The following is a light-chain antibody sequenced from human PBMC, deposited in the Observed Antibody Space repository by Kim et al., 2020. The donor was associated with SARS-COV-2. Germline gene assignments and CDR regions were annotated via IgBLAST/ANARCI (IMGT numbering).Light chain of an antibody. V-gene: IGKV3-11*01. Sequence: ERATLSCRASQSVNSYVAWYQHTPGQPPRLLIYDASMTATGIPARFSGSGSGTDFTLTISSLAPEDSAVYYCQQRGNWTFGQGTKVDIK. CDR1: QSVNSY. CDR3: QQRGNWT. CDR2: DAS. J-gene: IGKJ1*01.